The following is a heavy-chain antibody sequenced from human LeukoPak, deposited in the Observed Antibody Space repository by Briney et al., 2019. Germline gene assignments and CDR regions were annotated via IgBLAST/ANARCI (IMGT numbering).Heavy chain of an antibody. D-gene: IGHD4-17*01. CDR3: AKTTTDYGDYRSY. V-gene: IGHV3-23*01. J-gene: IGHJ4*02. CDR2: ISGGGDNT. CDR1: GFTFSNYA. Sequence: GGSLRLSCTVFGFTFSNYAMHWVRQAPGKGLEWVSTISGGGDNTYYADSVRDRFTISRDNSNNTLFLLMTSLRAGDTAVYYCAKTTTDYGDYRSYWGLETLVTVSS.